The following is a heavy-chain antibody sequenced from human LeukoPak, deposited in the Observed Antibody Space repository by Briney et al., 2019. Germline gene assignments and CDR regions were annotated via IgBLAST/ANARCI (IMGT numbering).Heavy chain of an antibody. V-gene: IGHV3-48*04. D-gene: IGHD3-10*01. CDR1: GFTFSSYS. CDR3: ARDTMVRGVLSSIY. J-gene: IGHJ4*02. CDR2: ISSSSSTI. Sequence: GGSLRLSCAASGFTFSSYSMNWVRQAPGKGLEWFSYISSSSSTIYYADSVKGRFTISRDNAKNSLYLQMNSLRAGDTAVYYCARDTMVRGVLSSIYWGQGTLVTVSS.